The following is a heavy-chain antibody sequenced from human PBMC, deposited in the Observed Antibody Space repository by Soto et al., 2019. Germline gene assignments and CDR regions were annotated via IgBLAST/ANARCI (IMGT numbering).Heavy chain of an antibody. V-gene: IGHV3-33*01. CDR1: GFTFSSYG. D-gene: IGHD4-17*01. J-gene: IGHJ6*02. CDR3: ASEILRWRAWYYGMDV. Sequence: QVQLVESGGGVVQPGRSLRLSCAASGFTFSSYGMHWVRQAPGKGLEWVAVIWYDGSNKYYADSVKGRFTISRDNSKNRLYLEVNSLRAEDTAVYYCASEILRWRAWYYGMDVWGQGTTVTVSS. CDR2: IWYDGSNK.